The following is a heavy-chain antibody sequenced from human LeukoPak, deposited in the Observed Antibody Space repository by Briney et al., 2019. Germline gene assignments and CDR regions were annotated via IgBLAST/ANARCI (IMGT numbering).Heavy chain of an antibody. J-gene: IGHJ5*02. D-gene: IGHD6-19*01. CDR3: AAPDGGSGWYWA. Sequence: GGSLRLSCAASGFTFYNYWMHWVRQAPGKGLVWVSRINSDGSSTNYADSVKGRFTISRDNAKNTLYLQMNSLRAEDTAVYYCAAPDGGSGWYWAWGQGTLVTVSS. CDR1: GFTFYNYW. CDR2: INSDGSST. V-gene: IGHV3-74*01.